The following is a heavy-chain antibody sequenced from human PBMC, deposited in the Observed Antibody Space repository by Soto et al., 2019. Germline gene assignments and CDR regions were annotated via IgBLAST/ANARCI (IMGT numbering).Heavy chain of an antibody. D-gene: IGHD6-13*01. CDR1: GGSISSYY. J-gene: IGHJ4*02. Sequence: SETLSLTCTVSGGSISSYYWSWIRQPPGKGLEWIGYIYYSGSTNYNPSLKSSLTITKDTAKNQVVLTMTNVHPEDTATYFCAHSGPIATVAFDYWGQGILVTVSS. CDR2: IYYSGST. CDR3: AHSGPIATVAFDY. V-gene: IGHV4-59*01.